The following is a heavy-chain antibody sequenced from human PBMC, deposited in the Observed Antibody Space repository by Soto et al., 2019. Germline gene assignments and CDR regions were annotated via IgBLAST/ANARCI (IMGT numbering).Heavy chain of an antibody. CDR3: ATLAADF. Sequence: ITLEESGPTLVKPTETLTLTCTFSGFSLTTGVGVGWVSQTPGKALEWLALVYWDDDKHYNPSLKTRLTITKDDSKGQVVLTMTKLDTADSATYYCATLAADFWGPGTLVTVS. D-gene: IGHD3-3*02. V-gene: IGHV2-5*02. CDR1: GFSLTTGVG. J-gene: IGHJ4*02. CDR2: VYWDDDK.